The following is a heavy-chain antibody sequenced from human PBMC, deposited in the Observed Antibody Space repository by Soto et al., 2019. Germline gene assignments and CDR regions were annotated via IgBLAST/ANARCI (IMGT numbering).Heavy chain of an antibody. V-gene: IGHV4-39*01. CDR2: IYYSRNT. D-gene: IGHD1-26*01. Sequence: QVQLQESGPGLVKPSETLSLTCTVSGASISSDNYYWGWIRQPPGKGLEWIGNIYYSRNTYYNPSLKRRVTLSVDTSKPQFSRRLSSVTAADTAIYFCAGLNTSQRAWEGYYFYDLDVWGHGTTVTVSS. CDR1: GASISSDNYY. CDR3: AGLNTSQRAWEGYYFYDLDV. J-gene: IGHJ6*02.